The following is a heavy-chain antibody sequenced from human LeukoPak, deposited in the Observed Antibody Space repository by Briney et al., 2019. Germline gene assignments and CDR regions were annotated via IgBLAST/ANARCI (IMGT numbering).Heavy chain of an antibody. J-gene: IGHJ4*02. D-gene: IGHD3-10*01. CDR3: ARDPGPFPGVIKFDY. CDR2: IYHSGST. Sequence: SETLSLTCAVSGGSISSSNWWSWVRQPPGKGLEWIGEIYHSGSTNYNPSLKSRVTISVDKSKNQFSLKLSSVTAADTAVYYCARDPGPFPGVIKFDYWGQGTLATVSS. CDR1: GGSISSSNW. V-gene: IGHV4-4*02.